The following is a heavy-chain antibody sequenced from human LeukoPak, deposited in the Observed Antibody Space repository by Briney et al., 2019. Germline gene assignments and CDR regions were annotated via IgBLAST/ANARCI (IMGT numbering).Heavy chain of an antibody. J-gene: IGHJ4*02. CDR2: INHSGST. D-gene: IGHD3-10*01. CDR3: VASPYYGSGSYYEAPFDY. CDR1: GGSFSGYY. Sequence: SETLSLTCAVYGGSFSGYYWSWIRQPPGKGLEWIGEINHSGSTNYNPSLKSRVTISVDTSKYQFSLKLSSVTAADTAVYYCVASPYYGSGSYYEAPFDYWGQGTLVTVSS. V-gene: IGHV4-34*01.